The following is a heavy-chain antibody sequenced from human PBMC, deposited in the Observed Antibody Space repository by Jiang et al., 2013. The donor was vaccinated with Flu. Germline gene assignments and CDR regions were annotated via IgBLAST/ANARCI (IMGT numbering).Heavy chain of an antibody. CDR2: ISPYNGHT. J-gene: IGHJ3*02. D-gene: IGHD2-21*01. CDR1: GYTFASYG. CDR3: ARDRDDIAAFDI. V-gene: IGHV1-18*01. Sequence: SGAEVKKPGASVKVSCKASGYTFASYGISWVRQAPGQGLEWMGWISPYNGHTNYAQKVQGRVTLTTDTSTTTAYMELRSLTSDDTAVYYCARDRDDIAAFDIWGQGTMVTVSS.